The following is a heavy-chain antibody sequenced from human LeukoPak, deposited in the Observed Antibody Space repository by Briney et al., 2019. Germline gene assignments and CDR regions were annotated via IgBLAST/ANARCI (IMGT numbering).Heavy chain of an antibody. Sequence: QPGGSLRLSCAASGFTFSSYWMHWVRQAPGKGLVWVSRISTDGSSTSYADFVKGRFTISRDNAKNSLYLQMNSLRAEDTAVYCCARARDPNYYGSGSYHMDVWGKGTTVTVSS. CDR1: GFTFSSYW. D-gene: IGHD3-10*01. J-gene: IGHJ6*03. CDR3: ARARDPNYYGSGSYHMDV. V-gene: IGHV3-74*01. CDR2: ISTDGSST.